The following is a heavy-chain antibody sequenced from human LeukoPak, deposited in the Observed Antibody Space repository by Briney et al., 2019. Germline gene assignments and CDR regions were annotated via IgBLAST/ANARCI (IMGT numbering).Heavy chain of an antibody. CDR1: GFTFSDYY. V-gene: IGHV3-11*04. D-gene: IGHD5-18*01. CDR3: ARDAQLWSNWSDP. J-gene: IGHJ5*02. CDR2: ISSSGSTI. Sequence: PGGSLRLSCAASGFTFSDYYMSWIRQAPGKGLEWVSYISSSGSTIYYADSVKGRFTISRDNAKNSLYLQMNSLRAEDTAVYYCARDAQLWSNWSDPWGQGTLVTVSS.